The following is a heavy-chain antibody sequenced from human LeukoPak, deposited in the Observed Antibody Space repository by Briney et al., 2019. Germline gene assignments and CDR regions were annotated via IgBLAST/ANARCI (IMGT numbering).Heavy chain of an antibody. CDR2: ISGSGGST. CDR1: GFTFSSYA. V-gene: IGHV3-23*01. Sequence: QPGGSLRLSCAASGFTFSSYAMSWVRQAPGKGLEWVSAISGSGGSTYYADSVKGRFTISRDNSKNTLYLQMNSLRAEDTAVYYCAKEVLRYFDWLSQGPDYWGQGTLVTVSS. J-gene: IGHJ4*02. CDR3: AKEVLRYFDWLSQGPDY. D-gene: IGHD3-9*01.